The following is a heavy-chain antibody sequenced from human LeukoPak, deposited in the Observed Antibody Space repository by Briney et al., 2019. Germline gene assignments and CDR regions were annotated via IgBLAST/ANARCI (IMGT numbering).Heavy chain of an antibody. CDR3: ARVFVLRYFDWLFEEDAFDI. CDR2: INWNGGST. D-gene: IGHD3-9*01. V-gene: IGHV3-20*04. Sequence: GGSLRLSCAASGFTFNTYNMNWVRQAPGKGLEWVSGINWNGGSTGYADSVKGRFTISRDNAKNSLYLQMNSLRAEDTALYYCARVFVLRYFDWLFEEDAFDIWGQGTMVTVSS. CDR1: GFTFNTYN. J-gene: IGHJ3*02.